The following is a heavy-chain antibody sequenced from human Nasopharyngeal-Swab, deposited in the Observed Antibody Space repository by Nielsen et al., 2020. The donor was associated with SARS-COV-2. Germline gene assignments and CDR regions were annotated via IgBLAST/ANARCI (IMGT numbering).Heavy chain of an antibody. CDR2: INHSGST. CDR3: ARVGVNRYNWNYKGWFDP. D-gene: IGHD1-7*01. V-gene: IGHV4-34*01. Sequence: GQAPGKGVEWIGEINHSGSTNYNPSLKSRVTISVDTSKNQFSLKLSSVTAADTTVYYCARVGVNRYNWNYKGWFDPWGQGTLVTVSS. J-gene: IGHJ5*02.